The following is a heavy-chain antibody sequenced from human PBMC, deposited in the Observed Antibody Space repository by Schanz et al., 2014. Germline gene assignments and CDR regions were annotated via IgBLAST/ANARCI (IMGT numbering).Heavy chain of an antibody. D-gene: IGHD3-3*01. CDR3: ARDKGGYYPFDY. CDR1: GFTFSDSW. V-gene: IGHV3-74*01. CDR2: TSNDGSFT. Sequence: EVQLVESGGGLVQPGGSLRLSCAASGFTFSDSWMHWVRQAPGKGLVWVSRTSNDGSFTTFADSVKGRFTISRDNAKKSLDLHMNSLTAEDTAVYYCARDKGGYYPFDYWGQGTLVTVSS. J-gene: IGHJ4*02.